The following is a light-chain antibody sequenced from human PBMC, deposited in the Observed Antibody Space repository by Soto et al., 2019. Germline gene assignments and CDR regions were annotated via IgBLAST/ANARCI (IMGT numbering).Light chain of an antibody. CDR1: QSISSY. Sequence: DIQMTQSPSSLSASVGDRVTITCRASQSISSYLNWYQQKPRKAPKHLIYAASSLQSGVPSRFSGSGSGTDYTLTISSLQPEDFATYYCQQSYSTLWTFGQGTKVVIK. J-gene: IGKJ1*01. CDR3: QQSYSTLWT. V-gene: IGKV1-39*01. CDR2: AAS.